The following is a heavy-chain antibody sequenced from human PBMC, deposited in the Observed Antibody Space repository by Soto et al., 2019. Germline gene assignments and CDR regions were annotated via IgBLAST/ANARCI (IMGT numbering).Heavy chain of an antibody. Sequence: TGKGLEWIGEINHSGSTNYNPSLKSRVTISVDTSKNQFSLKLSSVTAADTAVYYCLCFRAEDGRRATVPVSACLLNRSTDL. J-gene: IGHJ2*01. CDR2: INHSGST. CDR3: LCFRAEDGRRATVPVSACLLNRSTDL. V-gene: IGHV4-34*01. D-gene: IGHD1-26*01.